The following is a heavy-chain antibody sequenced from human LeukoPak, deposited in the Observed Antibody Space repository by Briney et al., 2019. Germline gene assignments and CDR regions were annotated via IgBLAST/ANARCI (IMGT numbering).Heavy chain of an antibody. J-gene: IGHJ5*02. CDR1: GGSISSGDYY. V-gene: IGHV4-30-4*01. D-gene: IGHD3-3*01. CDR2: IYYSGST. CDR3: ARRPSYDFWSGPSSGWFDP. Sequence: SETLSLTCTVSGGSISSGDYYWSWIRQPPGKGLEWIGYIYYSGSTYYNPSLKSRVTISVDTSKNQFSLKLSSVTAADTAVYYCARRPSYDFWSGPSSGWFDPWGQGTLATVSS.